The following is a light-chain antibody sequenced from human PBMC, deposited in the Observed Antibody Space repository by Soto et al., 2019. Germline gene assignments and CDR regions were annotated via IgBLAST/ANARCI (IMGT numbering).Light chain of an antibody. Sequence: QSLLTQPASVSGSPGQSITITCTGTSSDVGGYNYVSWYQQHPGKAPKLMIYDVSNRPSGVSNRFSGSKSGNTASLTISGLQAEDDADYYCSSYTSSSTLEVFGTGTKLTV. CDR1: SSDVGGYNY. J-gene: IGLJ1*01. CDR3: SSYTSSSTLEV. V-gene: IGLV2-14*01. CDR2: DVS.